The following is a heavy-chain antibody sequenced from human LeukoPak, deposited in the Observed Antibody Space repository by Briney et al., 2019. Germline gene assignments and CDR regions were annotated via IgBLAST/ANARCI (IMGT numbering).Heavy chain of an antibody. CDR2: ISDSGGRT. V-gene: IGHV3-23*01. D-gene: IGHD1-20*01. J-gene: IGHJ3*02. CDR3: AKDRRYDWDDLFEAFDI. Sequence: GGSLRLSCAASGFTFNNYAMSWVRQAPGKGLEWVSTISDSGGRTYYADSVKGRFTISRDNFKDTLYLQMNSLRVEDTAVYYCAKDRRYDWDDLFEAFDIWGQGTVVTVSS. CDR1: GFTFNNYA.